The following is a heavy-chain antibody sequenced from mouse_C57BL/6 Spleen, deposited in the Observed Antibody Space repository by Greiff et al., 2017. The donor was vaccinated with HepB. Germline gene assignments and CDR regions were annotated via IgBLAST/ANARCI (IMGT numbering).Heavy chain of an antibody. CDR2: IWRGGST. J-gene: IGHJ1*03. CDR3: DKNFDTTVSWYFDV. D-gene: IGHD1-1*01. Sequence: VQRVESGPGLVQPSQSLSITCTVSGFSLTSYGVHWVRQSPGKGLEWLGVIWRGGSTVYNAAFMSRLSITKDNSKSQAFFKMNSLQADDTTIYYGDKNFDTTVSWYFDVWGTGTTVTVSS. CDR1: GFSLTSYG. V-gene: IGHV2-5*01.